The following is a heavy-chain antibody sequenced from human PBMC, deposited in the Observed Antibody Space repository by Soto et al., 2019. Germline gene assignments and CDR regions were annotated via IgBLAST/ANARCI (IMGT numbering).Heavy chain of an antibody. D-gene: IGHD3-16*01. Sequence: GGSLRLSCAASGFTFSSYGMHWVRQAPGKGLEWVAVISYDGSTIYYADSVKGRFTISRDNAKNSLYLQMNSLRAEDTAVYYCARDYDYIWGSSPYYFDYWGQGTLVTVSS. CDR2: ISYDGSTI. CDR3: ARDYDYIWGSSPYYFDY. V-gene: IGHV3-30*03. CDR1: GFTFSSYG. J-gene: IGHJ4*02.